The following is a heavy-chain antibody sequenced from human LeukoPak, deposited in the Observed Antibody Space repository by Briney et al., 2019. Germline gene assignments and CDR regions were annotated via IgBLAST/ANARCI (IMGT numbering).Heavy chain of an antibody. CDR2: ISSGSSTI. CDR1: GFTFSSYS. Sequence: GGSLRLSCAASGFTFSSYSMNWVRQAPGKGLEWVSYISSGSSTIYYADSVKGRFTISRDNSKNTLYLQMNSLRAEDTAVYYCASIGVAGQFDYWGQGTLVTVSS. J-gene: IGHJ4*02. V-gene: IGHV3-48*01. CDR3: ASIGVAGQFDY. D-gene: IGHD6-19*01.